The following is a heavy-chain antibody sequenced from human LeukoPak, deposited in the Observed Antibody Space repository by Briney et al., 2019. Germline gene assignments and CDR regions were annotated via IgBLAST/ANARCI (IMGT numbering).Heavy chain of an antibody. J-gene: IGHJ6*03. V-gene: IGHV4-59*01. CDR3: ARAIYYYYMDV. Sequence: PSETLSLTCTVSGGSISSYYWSWIRQPPGKGLEWIGYIYYSGSTNYNSSFKSRVTISIDTSKNQFSLRLSSVTAADTAVYYCARAIYYYYMDVWGKGTTVTISS. CDR1: GGSISSYY. CDR2: IYYSGST.